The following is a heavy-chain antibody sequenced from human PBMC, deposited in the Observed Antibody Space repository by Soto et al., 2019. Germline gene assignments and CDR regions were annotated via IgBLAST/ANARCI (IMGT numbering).Heavy chain of an antibody. J-gene: IGHJ4*02. CDR2: IANTSSAI. Sequence: TQGKGLEWISYIANTSSAINYADSVRGRFTISRDNSKNTLYLQMNSLRAEDTAVYYCAREFYLSYCFDYWGQRTLVTVSS. D-gene: IGHD3-16*02. V-gene: IGHV3-48*01. CDR3: AREFYLSYCFDY.